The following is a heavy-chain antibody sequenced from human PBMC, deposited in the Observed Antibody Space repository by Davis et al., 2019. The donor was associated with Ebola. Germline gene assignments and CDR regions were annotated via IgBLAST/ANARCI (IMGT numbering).Heavy chain of an antibody. Sequence: PSETLSLTCTVSGGSISSSSYYWGWIRQPPGKGLEWIGSIYYSGSTYYNPSLKSRVTISVDTSKNQFSLKLSSVTAADTAVYYCASSFSDYDSSGYYYWGQGTLVTVSS. V-gene: IGHV4-39*07. D-gene: IGHD3-22*01. CDR1: GGSISSSSYY. CDR3: ASSFSDYDSSGYYY. J-gene: IGHJ4*02. CDR2: IYYSGST.